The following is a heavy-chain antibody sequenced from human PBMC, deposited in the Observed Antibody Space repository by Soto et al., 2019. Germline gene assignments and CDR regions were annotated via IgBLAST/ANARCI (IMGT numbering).Heavy chain of an antibody. D-gene: IGHD4-17*01. CDR3: ARHYGDYLYYFDY. Sequence: SETLSLTCTVSGGSISSYYWSWIRQPPGKGLEWIGYIYYSGSTNYNPSLKSRVTISVDTSKNQFSLKLSSVTAADTAVYYSARHYGDYLYYFDYWGQGTLVTVSS. CDR1: GGSISSYY. CDR2: IYYSGST. J-gene: IGHJ4*02. V-gene: IGHV4-59*01.